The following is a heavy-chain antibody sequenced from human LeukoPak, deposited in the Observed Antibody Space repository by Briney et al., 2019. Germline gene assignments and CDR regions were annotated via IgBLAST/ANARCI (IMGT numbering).Heavy chain of an antibody. D-gene: IGHD2-2*01. Sequence: ASVKVSCKASGYTFTSYGISWVRQAPGQGLEWMGIINPSGGSTSYAQKFQGRVTTTADKATSTAYMELSSLRSEDTAVYYCAGGRTDIVVVPATLRNYYFDYWGQGTLVTVSS. CDR2: INPSGGST. J-gene: IGHJ4*02. V-gene: IGHV1-46*01. CDR1: GYTFTSYG. CDR3: AGGRTDIVVVPATLRNYYFDY.